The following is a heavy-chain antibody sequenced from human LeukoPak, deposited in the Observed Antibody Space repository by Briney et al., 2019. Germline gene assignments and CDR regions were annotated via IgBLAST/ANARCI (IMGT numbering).Heavy chain of an antibody. CDR3: ARDGGDAFDI. Sequence: GSSVKVSCKASGGTFSSYAISWVRQAPGQGLEWMGRIIPIFGTANYAQKFQGRVTITTDESTSTAYMELSSLGSEDTAVYYCARDGGDAFDIWGQGTMVTVSS. CDR2: IIPIFGTA. V-gene: IGHV1-69*05. J-gene: IGHJ3*02. CDR1: GGTFSSYA.